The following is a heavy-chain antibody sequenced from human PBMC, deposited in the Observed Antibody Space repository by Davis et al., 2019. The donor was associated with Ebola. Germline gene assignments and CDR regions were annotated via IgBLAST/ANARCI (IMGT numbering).Heavy chain of an antibody. CDR1: GFTFSSFT. Sequence: LSLTCAASGFTFSSFTMNWVRQAPGKGLVWVSRINSDGSSTSYADSVKGRFTISRDNAKNTLYLQMNSLRAEDTAVYYCARKDRAYSSGWYGFFDYWGQGTLVTVSS. CDR2: INSDGSST. J-gene: IGHJ4*02. V-gene: IGHV3-74*01. D-gene: IGHD6-19*01. CDR3: ARKDRAYSSGWYGFFDY.